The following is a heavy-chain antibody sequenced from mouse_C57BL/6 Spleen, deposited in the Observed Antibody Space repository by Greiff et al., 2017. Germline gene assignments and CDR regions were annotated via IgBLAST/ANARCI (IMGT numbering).Heavy chain of an antibody. Sequence: QVQLQQPGAELVKPGASVKLSCKASGYTFTSYWMHWVKQRPGQGLEWIGMIHPNSGSTNYNEKFKSKATLTVDKSSSTAYMQLSSLTSEDSAVYYCARGGLYGRYFDGWGTGTTVTVAS. CDR3: ARGGLYGRYFDG. J-gene: IGHJ1*03. V-gene: IGHV1-64*01. CDR2: IHPNSGST. CDR1: GYTFTSYW. D-gene: IGHD1-1*01.